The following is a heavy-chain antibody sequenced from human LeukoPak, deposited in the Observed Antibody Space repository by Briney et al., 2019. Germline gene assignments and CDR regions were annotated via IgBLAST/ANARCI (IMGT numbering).Heavy chain of an antibody. D-gene: IGHD5-18*01. CDR3: AKAGGGYSYGYHYYYMDV. J-gene: IGHJ6*03. CDR2: LSGSGGST. V-gene: IGHV3-23*01. Sequence: GGSLRLSCAASGFTFSSYEMNWVRQAPGKGLEWVSGLSGSGGSTYYADSVKGRFTISRDNSKNTLYLQMNSLRAEDTAVYYCAKAGGGYSYGYHYYYMDVWGKGTTVTVSS. CDR1: GFTFSSYE.